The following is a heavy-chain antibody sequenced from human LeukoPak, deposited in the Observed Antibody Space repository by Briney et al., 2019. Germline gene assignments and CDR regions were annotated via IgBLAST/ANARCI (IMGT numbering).Heavy chain of an antibody. CDR2: IKQDGSEK. D-gene: IGHD6-13*01. Sequence: GGSLRLSCAASGFTFSSYWMSWVRQAPGKGLEWVTNIKQDGSEKYYVDSVKGRFTISRDNAKNSLYLQMNSLRAEDTAVYYCARDSSWYVPRSYYYGMDVWGQGTTVTVSS. V-gene: IGHV3-7*01. CDR1: GFTFSSYW. CDR3: ARDSSWYVPRSYYYGMDV. J-gene: IGHJ6*02.